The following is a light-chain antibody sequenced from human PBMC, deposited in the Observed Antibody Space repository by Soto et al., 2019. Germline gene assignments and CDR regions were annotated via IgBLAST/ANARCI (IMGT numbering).Light chain of an antibody. CDR3: QQSYTAVFT. Sequence: DIQMTQSPSSLSASVGDRVTITCRTSQNVGNYLNWYQQKPGKAPNLLIYGASSLQSGVPSRFSGSGSGTDFTLTINNLQPEDFVTYYCQQSYTAVFTFGPGTKVDVK. J-gene: IGKJ3*01. CDR1: QNVGNY. CDR2: GAS. V-gene: IGKV1-39*01.